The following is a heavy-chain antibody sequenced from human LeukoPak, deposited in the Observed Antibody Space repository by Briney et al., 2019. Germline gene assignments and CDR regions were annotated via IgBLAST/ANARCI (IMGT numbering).Heavy chain of an antibody. J-gene: IGHJ4*02. Sequence: SETLSLTCTVSGGSISSSSYYWGWIRQPPGKGLEWIGSIYYSGSTNYNPSLKSRVTISVDTSKNQFSLKLSSVTAADTAVYYCARGGPYYDFWSGRTIDYWGQGTLVTVSS. V-gene: IGHV4-39*07. D-gene: IGHD3-3*01. CDR1: GGSISSSSYY. CDR2: IYYSGST. CDR3: ARGGPYYDFWSGRTIDY.